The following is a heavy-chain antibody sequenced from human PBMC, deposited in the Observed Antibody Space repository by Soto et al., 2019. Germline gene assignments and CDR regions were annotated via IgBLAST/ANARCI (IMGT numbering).Heavy chain of an antibody. CDR2: VNHRGST. CDR3: ARGLTTVTTVRYFDL. Sequence: QVQLQQWGAGLLKPSETLSLTCAVYGGSFSGYYWSWIRQPPGKGLEWLGEVNHRGSTNYNPSLNSRVTRSVDTSQNQFSLKLKSVTAADTAVYYCARGLTTVTTVRYFDLWGRGTLVIVSS. D-gene: IGHD4-17*01. J-gene: IGHJ2*01. V-gene: IGHV4-34*01. CDR1: GGSFSGYY.